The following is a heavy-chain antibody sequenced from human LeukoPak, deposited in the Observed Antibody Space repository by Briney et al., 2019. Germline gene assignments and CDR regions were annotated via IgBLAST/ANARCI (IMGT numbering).Heavy chain of an antibody. D-gene: IGHD4-11*01. CDR3: SRDHGYSNYGRDWFDP. V-gene: IGHV4-59*01. J-gene: IGHJ5*02. CDR2: IYYSGST. Sequence: SETLSLTCAVYGGSFSGYYWSWIRQPPGKGLEWIGYIYYSGSTNYNPSLKSRVTISVDTSKNQFSLKLSSVTAADTAVYYCSRDHGYSNYGRDWFDPWGQGTLVTVSS. CDR1: GGSFSGYY.